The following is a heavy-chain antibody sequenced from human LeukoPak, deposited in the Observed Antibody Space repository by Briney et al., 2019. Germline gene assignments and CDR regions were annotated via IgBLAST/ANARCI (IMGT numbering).Heavy chain of an antibody. CDR2: ITRSGGST. CDR1: GLTFSSYA. CDR3: AKEHEQPGYCSGGSCYPPFFDY. V-gene: IGHV3-23*01. D-gene: IGHD2-15*01. Sequence: GGSLRLSCAASGLTFSSYAMSWVRQAPGKGLEWVSAITRSGGSTYYADSVKGRFTISRDNSKNTLYLQMNSLRAEDTAVYYCAKEHEQPGYCSGGSCYPPFFDYWGQGTLVTVSS. J-gene: IGHJ4*02.